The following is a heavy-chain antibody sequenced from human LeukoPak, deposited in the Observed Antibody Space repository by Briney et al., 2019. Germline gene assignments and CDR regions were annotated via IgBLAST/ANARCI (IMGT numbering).Heavy chain of an antibody. CDR3: ARGPSSWCFGTVGYFDY. V-gene: IGHV4-59*01. CDR1: GGSISSYY. Sequence: PSETLSLTCTVSGGSISSYYWSWIRQPPGKGLEWIGYIYYSGSTNYNPSLKSRVTISVDTSKNQFSLKLSSVTAADTAVYYCARGPSSWCFGTVGYFDYWGQGTLVTVSS. CDR2: IYYSGST. D-gene: IGHD6-13*01. J-gene: IGHJ4*02.